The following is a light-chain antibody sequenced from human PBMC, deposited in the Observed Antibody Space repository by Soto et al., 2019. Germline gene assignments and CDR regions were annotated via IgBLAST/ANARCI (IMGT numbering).Light chain of an antibody. CDR3: QQYGGSPKLT. J-gene: IGKJ4*01. Sequence: EIVLTQSPATLSLSPGERATLSCRASQSVNSGYLAWFQQKPGRAPRLLIFGTSGRATGIPDRFRGNGSRTDFTLTISRLEPEDFAVYYCQQYGGSPKLTFGGGTKVEI. CDR2: GTS. V-gene: IGKV3-20*01. CDR1: QSVNSGY.